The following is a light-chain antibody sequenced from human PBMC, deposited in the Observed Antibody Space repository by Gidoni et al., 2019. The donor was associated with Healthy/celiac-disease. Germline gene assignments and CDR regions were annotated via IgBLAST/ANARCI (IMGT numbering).Light chain of an antibody. CDR3: QSYDSSLSGWEV. V-gene: IGLV1-40*01. CDR1: SSNIGAGYD. J-gene: IGLJ2*01. Sequence: QSVLTQPPSVSGAPGQRVTISCTGSSSNIGAGYDVHWYQQLPGTAPKLHIYGNSNRPSGCPDRFSGSKSGTSASLAITGLQAEDEADYYCQSYDSSLSGWEVFGGGTKLTVL. CDR2: GNS.